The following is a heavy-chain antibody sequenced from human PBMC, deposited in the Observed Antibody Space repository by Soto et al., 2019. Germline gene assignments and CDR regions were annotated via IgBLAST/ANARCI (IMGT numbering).Heavy chain of an antibody. CDR2: IYPGDSDT. J-gene: IGHJ4*02. D-gene: IGHD2-21*02. CDR3: ARHDPMCGGDCYEIREFDY. CDR1: GYSFTSYW. V-gene: IGHV5-51*01. Sequence: PGESLKISCKGSGYSFTSYWIGWVRQMPGKGLEWMGIIYPGDSDTRYSPSFQGQVTISADKSISTAYLQWSSLKASDTAMYYCARHDPMCGGDCYEIREFDYWGQGTLVTVSS.